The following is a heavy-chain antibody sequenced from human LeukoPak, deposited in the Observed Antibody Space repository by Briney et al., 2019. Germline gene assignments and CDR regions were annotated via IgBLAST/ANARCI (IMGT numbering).Heavy chain of an antibody. D-gene: IGHD3-22*01. CDR2: XXSXAXIX. CDR1: GXXXXXXX. V-gene: IGHV3-48*03. CDR3: ARRFLTMTHWYFDL. J-gene: IGHJ2*01. Sequence: GGSLRLSCAXXGXXXXXXXXXXXXXAXXXXLXXVXXXXSXAXIXYYAXSVXGRFXIXRDNAKNSLYLQMNSLRAEDTAXYYCARRFLTMTHWYFDLWGRGTLVTVSS.